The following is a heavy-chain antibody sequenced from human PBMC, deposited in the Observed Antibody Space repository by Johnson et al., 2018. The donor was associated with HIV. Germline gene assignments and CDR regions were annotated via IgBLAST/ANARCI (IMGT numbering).Heavy chain of an antibody. D-gene: IGHD3-22*01. V-gene: IGHV3-30*02. J-gene: IGHJ3*02. CDR3: AKDMEDSSGYYGAFDI. CDR1: GFTFSSYA. Sequence: QVQLVESGGGVVQPGRSLRLSCAASGFTFSSYAMHWVRQAPGKGLEWVAFIRYDGSNKYYADSVKGRFTISRENAKNSLYLQMNSLRTEDTALYYYAKDMEDSSGYYGAFDIWGQGTMVTVSS. CDR2: IRYDGSNK.